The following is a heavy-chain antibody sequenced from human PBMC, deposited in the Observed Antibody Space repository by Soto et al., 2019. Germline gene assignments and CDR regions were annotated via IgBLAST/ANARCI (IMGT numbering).Heavy chain of an antibody. V-gene: IGHV1-18*01. CDR1: GYTYTSNG. D-gene: IGHD2-15*01. Sequence: GTSAKVSWKASGYTYTSNGISWARQATGQGLEWMGWISAYNGNTNYAQKLQGRVTMTTDTSTSTAYMELRSLRSDDTAVYYCASPSDWGVGYCSGGSCHGLSWGQGTMVTVSS. J-gene: IGHJ3*01. CDR2: ISAYNGNT. CDR3: ASPSDWGVGYCSGGSCHGLS.